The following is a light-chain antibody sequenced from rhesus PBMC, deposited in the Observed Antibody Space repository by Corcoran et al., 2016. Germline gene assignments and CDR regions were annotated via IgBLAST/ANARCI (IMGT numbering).Light chain of an antibody. CDR1: QGISTY. J-gene: IGKJ4*01. CDR3: LQYNSDPLT. CDR2: AAS. Sequence: DIQMTQSPSSLSASVGDRVTITCRARQGISTYLNWYQQKPGKAPKRLIYAASSLESGVPSRFSGSGSGTEFTLTISSLQPEDFATYYCLQYNSDPLTFGGGTKVEIK. V-gene: IGKV1-43*02.